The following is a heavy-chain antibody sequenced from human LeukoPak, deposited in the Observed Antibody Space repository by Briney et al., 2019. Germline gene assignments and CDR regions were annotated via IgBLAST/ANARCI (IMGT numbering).Heavy chain of an antibody. CDR3: VRDRGTYRPIDY. V-gene: IGHV3-48*04. Sequence: PGGSLRLSCAASGFTFSSYSMNWVRQAPGEGLEWVSYISSSSSAIYYADSVKGRFTISRDNAQNSVYLQMNSLRAEDTAVYYCVRDRGTYRPIDYWGQGTLVTVSS. J-gene: IGHJ4*02. CDR1: GFTFSSYS. CDR2: ISSSSSAI. D-gene: IGHD1-26*01.